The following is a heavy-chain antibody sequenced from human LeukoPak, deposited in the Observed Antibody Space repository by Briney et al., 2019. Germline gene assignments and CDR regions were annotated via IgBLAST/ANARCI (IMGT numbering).Heavy chain of an antibody. Sequence: PGGSLRLSCAASGFTFSEYNMHWVRQAPGKGLEYVSAISTNGGTTHYADSVKGRFTISRDDSKSTLDIQMGSLRPEDMAVYYCARGFRFYGSGIDCWGQGTLVTV. CDR1: GFTFSEYN. J-gene: IGHJ4*02. CDR3: ARGFRFYGSGIDC. V-gene: IGHV3-64*02. CDR2: ISTNGGTT. D-gene: IGHD3-10*01.